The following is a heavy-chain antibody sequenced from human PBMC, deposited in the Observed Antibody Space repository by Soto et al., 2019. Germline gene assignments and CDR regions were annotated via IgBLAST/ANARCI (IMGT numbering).Heavy chain of an antibody. CDR2: INHSGRV. V-gene: IGHV4-34*01. CDR1: GGSFSCHS. D-gene: IGHD3-22*01. J-gene: IGHJ5*01. Sequence: SETLSLTCAVYGGSFSCHSWTWIRQSPGKGLEWIGDINHSGRVNYSPSLKSRVTIALDTSKNQFSLTLSAVTAADTAMYYCSTRAYDTNGYYRFDPWGQGTLVTVSS. CDR3: STRAYDTNGYYRFDP.